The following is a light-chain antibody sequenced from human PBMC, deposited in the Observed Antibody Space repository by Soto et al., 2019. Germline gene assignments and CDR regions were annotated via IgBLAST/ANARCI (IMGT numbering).Light chain of an antibody. CDR3: NSYTTSSSGV. CDR1: SSDIGHYNY. Sequence: QSALTQPASVSGSPGQSITISCTGTSSDIGHYNYVSWFQHHPDKAPRLFIYEASNRPPGVSSRFSGSKSANTASLTISGLQPEDEADYYCNSYTTSSSGVFGGGTKVTVL. J-gene: IGLJ3*02. CDR2: EAS. V-gene: IGLV2-14*01.